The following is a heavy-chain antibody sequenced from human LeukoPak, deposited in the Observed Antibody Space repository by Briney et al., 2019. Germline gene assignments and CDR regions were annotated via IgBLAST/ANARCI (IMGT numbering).Heavy chain of an antibody. CDR3: ATGPNGDYFDY. D-gene: IGHD4-17*01. Sequence: SGGSLRLSCAASGFTFSSYSMKWVRQAPGKGLEWVSSISSSSSYIYYADSVKGRFTISRDNAKNSLYLQMNSLRAEDTAVYYCATGPNGDYFDYWGQGTLVTVSS. CDR2: ISSSSSYI. J-gene: IGHJ4*02. CDR1: GFTFSSYS. V-gene: IGHV3-21*01.